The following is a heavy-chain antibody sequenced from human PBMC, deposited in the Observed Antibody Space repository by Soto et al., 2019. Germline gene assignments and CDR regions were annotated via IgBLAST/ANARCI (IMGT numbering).Heavy chain of an antibody. D-gene: IGHD3-9*01. V-gene: IGHV3-23*01. CDR3: AKGPEYDILTGCDY. CDR2: IRGGGGST. CDR1: GFTFSLSA. Sequence: EVQVLESGGGFVQPGESLRLSCVASGFTFSLSAMSWVRQAPGRGLEWGSSIRGGGGSTEYTDSVKGRFTISRDNSKDTVHLQMNSLRAEDTAVYYCAKGPEYDILTGCDYWGQGALVTVSS. J-gene: IGHJ4*02.